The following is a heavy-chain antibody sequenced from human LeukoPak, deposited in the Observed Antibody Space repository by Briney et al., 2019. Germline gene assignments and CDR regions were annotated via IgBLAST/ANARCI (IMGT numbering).Heavy chain of an antibody. CDR2: ISSSSSYI. Sequence: GGSLRLSCAASGFTFSSYSMNWGREAPGKGLEWVSSISSSSSYIYYADSVKGRFTISRDNAKNSLYLQMNSLRAEDTAVYYCARDHKGSLEWLLSQSVSYFDYWGQGTLVTVSS. V-gene: IGHV3-21*01. CDR1: GFTFSSYS. CDR3: ARDHKGSLEWLLSQSVSYFDY. J-gene: IGHJ4*02. D-gene: IGHD3-3*01.